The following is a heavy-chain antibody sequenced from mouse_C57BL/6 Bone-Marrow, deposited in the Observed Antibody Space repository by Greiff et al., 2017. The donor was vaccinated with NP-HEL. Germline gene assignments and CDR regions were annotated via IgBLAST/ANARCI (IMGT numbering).Heavy chain of an antibody. Sequence: EVQLQQSGPVLVKPGASVKMSCKASGYTFTDYYMNWVKQSHGKSLEWIGVINPYNGGTSYNQKFKGKATLTVDKSSSTAYMELNSLTSEDSAVYYCARSPITPIYAMDYWGQGTSVTVSS. CDR1: GYTFTDYY. V-gene: IGHV1-19*01. CDR2: INPYNGGT. J-gene: IGHJ4*01. D-gene: IGHD1-2*01. CDR3: ARSPITPIYAMDY.